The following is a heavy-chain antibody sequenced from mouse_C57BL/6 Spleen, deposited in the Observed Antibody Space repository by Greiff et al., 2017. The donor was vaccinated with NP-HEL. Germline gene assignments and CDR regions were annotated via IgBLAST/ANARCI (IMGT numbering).Heavy chain of an antibody. CDR2: IDPSDSET. CDR1: GYTFTSYW. V-gene: IGHV1-52*01. D-gene: IGHD2-3*01. Sequence: QVHVKQPGAELVRPGSSVKLSCKASGYTFTSYWMHWVKQRPIQGLEWIGNIDPSDSETHYNQKFKDKATLTVDKSSSTAYMQLSSLTSEDSAVYYCARWDGYYFYAMDYWGQGTSVTVSS. CDR3: ARWDGYYFYAMDY. J-gene: IGHJ4*01.